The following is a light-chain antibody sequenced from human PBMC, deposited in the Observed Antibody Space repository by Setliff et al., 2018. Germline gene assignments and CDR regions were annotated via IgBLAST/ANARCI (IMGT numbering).Light chain of an antibody. Sequence: QSALAQPASVSGSPGQSITISCTGTSSDVGGYNYVSWFQHHPGKAPKLMIYDVNKRPSGVSNRFSGSKSGNTASLTISGLQAEDGTDYSCSSYTSSSTYVFGTGTKVTV. V-gene: IGLV2-14*03. CDR2: DVN. CDR1: SSDVGGYNY. J-gene: IGLJ1*01. CDR3: SSYTSSSTYV.